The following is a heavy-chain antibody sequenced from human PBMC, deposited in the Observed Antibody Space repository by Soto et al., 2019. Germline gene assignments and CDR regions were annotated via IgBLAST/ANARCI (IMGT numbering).Heavy chain of an antibody. V-gene: IGHV4-31*03. Sequence: QVQLQESGPGLVKPSQTLSLTCTVSGGSISSGGYYWSWIRQHPGKGLEWIGYIYYSGSTYYNPSLKSRVTLSVDTSKNQFSLKLSSVTAADTAVYYWARGEIWELRGVGGVWFDPWGQGTLVTVSS. J-gene: IGHJ5*02. CDR2: IYYSGST. CDR1: GGSISSGGYY. CDR3: ARGEIWELRGVGGVWFDP. D-gene: IGHD1-26*01.